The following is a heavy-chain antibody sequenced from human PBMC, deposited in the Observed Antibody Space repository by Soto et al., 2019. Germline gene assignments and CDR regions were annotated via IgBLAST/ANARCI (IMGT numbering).Heavy chain of an antibody. Sequence: QVQLVQSGAEVKKPGASVKVSCKASGYTFPSYGISWVRQAPGQGLEWMGGISAYNGNTKYAQKLQVRVTMTTNTSTSTAYMELRSPRAVDTAVYYCATDLGGSYYAPVDYWGQGTLVTVSS. CDR2: ISAYNGNT. D-gene: IGHD1-26*01. V-gene: IGHV1-18*01. J-gene: IGHJ4*02. CDR3: ATDLGGSYYAPVDY. CDR1: GYTFPSYG.